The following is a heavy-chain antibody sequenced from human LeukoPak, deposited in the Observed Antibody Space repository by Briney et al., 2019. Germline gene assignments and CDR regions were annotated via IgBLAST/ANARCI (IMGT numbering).Heavy chain of an antibody. D-gene: IGHD6-19*01. J-gene: IGHJ4*02. Sequence: PSEALSLTCAVYGGSFSGYYWSWIRQPPGKGLEWIGEINHSGSTNYNPSLKSRVTISVDTSKNQFSLKLSSVTAADTAVYYCARAPGYSSGWYSWGQETLVTVSS. CDR2: INHSGST. V-gene: IGHV4-34*01. CDR3: ARAPGYSSGWYS. CDR1: GGSFSGYY.